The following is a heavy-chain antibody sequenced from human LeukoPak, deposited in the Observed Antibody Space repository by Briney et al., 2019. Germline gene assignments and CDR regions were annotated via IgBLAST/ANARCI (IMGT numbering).Heavy chain of an antibody. D-gene: IGHD3-3*01. Sequence: PSETLSLTCSVSGASISTSIYYWGWIRQPPGKGLEWIGSFFYSGSTYYNPSLRSRVTISVDTSKNQFSLKLTSVTAADTAIYYCARGLASGYPPIPFDYWGQGTLVTVSS. J-gene: IGHJ4*02. CDR2: FFYSGST. CDR3: ARGLASGYPPIPFDY. CDR1: GASISTSIYY. V-gene: IGHV4-39*07.